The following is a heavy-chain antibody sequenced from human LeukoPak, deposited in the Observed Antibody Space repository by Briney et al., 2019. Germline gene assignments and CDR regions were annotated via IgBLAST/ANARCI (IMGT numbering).Heavy chain of an antibody. CDR1: GFTFSSYG. V-gene: IGHV3-7*01. Sequence: PGGSLRLSCAASGFTFSSYGMHWVRQAPGKGLEWVANIKQDGSEKYYVDSVKGRFTISRDNAKNSLYLQMNSLRAEDTAVYYCAKAVRGGNSERKDAFDIWGQGTMVTVSS. J-gene: IGHJ3*02. D-gene: IGHD4-23*01. CDR3: AKAVRGGNSERKDAFDI. CDR2: IKQDGSEK.